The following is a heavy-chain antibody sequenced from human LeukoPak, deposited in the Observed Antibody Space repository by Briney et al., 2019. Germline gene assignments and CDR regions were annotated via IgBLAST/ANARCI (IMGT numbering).Heavy chain of an antibody. CDR3: AHRGRSSGFYRVFDY. V-gene: IGHV2-5*02. D-gene: IGHD3-22*01. CDR1: GFSLSTNGVG. Sequence: SGPTLVKPTQTLTLTCTFSGFSLSTNGVGVGWIRQPPGKALEWLGIIYWDDDKRYSPSLRSRLTITKDTSKNQVVLTMTNMDPVGTATYYCAHRGRSSGFYRVFDYWGQGTLVTVSS. J-gene: IGHJ4*02. CDR2: IYWDDDK.